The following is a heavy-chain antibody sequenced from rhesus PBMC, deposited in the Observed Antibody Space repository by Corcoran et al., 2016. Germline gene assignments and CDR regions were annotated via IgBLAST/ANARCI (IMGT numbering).Heavy chain of an antibody. D-gene: IGHD2-8*01. CDR2: IYGSGGGT. Sequence: QVQLQESGPGLVKPSETLSLTCAVSGGSISDDYYWSWLRQPPGKGLAWIGYIYGSGGGTNSNPSLMKRVAISLDTSKIHFSRKLSSVTAADTAVYYCARRPGYCSGGVCYALYYFDYWGQGVLVTVSS. CDR1: GGSISDDYY. V-gene: IGHV4-106*01. CDR3: ARRPGYCSGGVCYALYYFDY. J-gene: IGHJ4*01.